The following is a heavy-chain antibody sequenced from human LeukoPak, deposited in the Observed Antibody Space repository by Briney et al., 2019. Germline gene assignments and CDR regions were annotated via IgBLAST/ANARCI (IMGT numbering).Heavy chain of an antibody. V-gene: IGHV1-18*01. Sequence: GASVKVSCKASGYTFISYGISWVRLAPEQGLEWMGWISGYTGNTNYAQTLQGRVTMTTDTSTDTAYMELRSLRSDDTAVYYCARDGCGRTCSSNIYYFDYWGQGTLVTFSS. CDR3: ARDGCGRTCSSNIYYFDY. J-gene: IGHJ4*02. D-gene: IGHD2-15*01. CDR2: ISGYTGNT. CDR1: GYTFISYG.